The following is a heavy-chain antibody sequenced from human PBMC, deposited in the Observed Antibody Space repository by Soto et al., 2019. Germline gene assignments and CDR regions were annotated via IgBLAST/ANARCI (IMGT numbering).Heavy chain of an antibody. V-gene: IGHV2-70*11. CDR3: ARLTGVPEYYYGRDV. J-gene: IGHJ6*02. CDR1: GFSLSTSGMC. CDR2: IDWDDDK. Sequence: SGPTLVNPTQTLTLTCTFSGFSLSTSGMCVSWIRQPPGKALEWLARIDWDDDKYYSTSLKTRLTISKDTSKNQVVLTMTNMDPVYTATYYCARLTGVPEYYYGRDVWGQGTTATAP. D-gene: IGHD7-27*01.